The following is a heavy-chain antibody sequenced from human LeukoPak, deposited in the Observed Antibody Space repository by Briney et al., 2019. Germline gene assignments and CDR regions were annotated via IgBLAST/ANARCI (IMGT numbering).Heavy chain of an antibody. CDR2: IYYSGST. Sequence: PSETLSLTCTVSGGSISTYYWSWIRQPPGKGLEWIGYIYYSGSTNYNPSLKSRVTISVDTSKNQFSLKLSSVTAADTAVYYCAARSLRSGYPTRGMDVWGQGTTVTVSS. CDR1: GGSISTYY. D-gene: IGHD3-3*01. J-gene: IGHJ6*02. V-gene: IGHV4-59*01. CDR3: AARSLRSGYPTRGMDV.